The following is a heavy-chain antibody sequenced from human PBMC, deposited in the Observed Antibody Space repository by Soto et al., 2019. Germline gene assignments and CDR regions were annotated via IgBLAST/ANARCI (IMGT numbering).Heavy chain of an antibody. Sequence: QVHLVQSGAEVKKPGASVKVSCKASGYTFTSYGITWVRQAPGQGLEWMGWISAHNGNTDYAQKLQGRVIVTRDTPTSTACMELRSLISDDTAVYYCARGRYGDYWGQGALVTVSS. J-gene: IGHJ4*02. CDR2: ISAHNGNT. CDR3: ARGRYGDY. CDR1: GYTFTSYG. D-gene: IGHD1-1*01. V-gene: IGHV1-18*01.